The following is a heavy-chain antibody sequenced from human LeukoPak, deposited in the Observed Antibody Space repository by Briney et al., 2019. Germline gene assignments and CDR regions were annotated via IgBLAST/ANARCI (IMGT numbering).Heavy chain of an antibody. D-gene: IGHD4-17*01. CDR2: IYYSGST. V-gene: IGHV4-39*01. Sequence: PSETLSLTCTVSGGSISSSSYYWGWIRQPPGKGLEWIANIYYSGSTYYNPSLKSRVTISVDTSKNQFSLNLSSVTAADTAVYYCARTVTTLYNWFDPWGQGTLVTVSS. J-gene: IGHJ5*02. CDR3: ARTVTTLYNWFDP. CDR1: GGSISSSSYY.